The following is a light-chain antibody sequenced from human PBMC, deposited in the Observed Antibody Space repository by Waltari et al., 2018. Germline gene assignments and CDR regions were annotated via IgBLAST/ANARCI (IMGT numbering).Light chain of an antibody. Sequence: DIVMTQSPDSLAVSLGERATINCKSSQSVLYSSNNKNYLAWYQQKPGQPPKLLINWASTRESGVPDRFSGSGSETDFTLTISSLQAEDVAVYYCQQYYSSLPYTFGQGTKLEIK. J-gene: IGKJ2*01. V-gene: IGKV4-1*01. CDR1: QSVLYSSNNKNY. CDR2: WAS. CDR3: QQYYSSLPYT.